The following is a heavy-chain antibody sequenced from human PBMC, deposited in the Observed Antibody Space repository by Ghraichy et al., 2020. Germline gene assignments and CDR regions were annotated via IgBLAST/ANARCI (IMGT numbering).Heavy chain of an antibody. CDR1: GFTFSSYA. CDR2: ITNNAGST. Sequence: GSLRLSCAASGFTFSSYAMSWVRQAPGKGLEWVSGITNNAGSTYYADSVKGRFTISRDNSKNTLYLQMNSLRAEDTAVYYCAAVPGTLGYWGQGTLVSVSS. CDR3: AAVPGTLGY. J-gene: IGHJ4*02. D-gene: IGHD6-19*01. V-gene: IGHV3-23*01.